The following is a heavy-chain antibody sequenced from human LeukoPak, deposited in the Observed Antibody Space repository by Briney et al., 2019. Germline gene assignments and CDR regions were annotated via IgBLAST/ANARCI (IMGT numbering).Heavy chain of an antibody. CDR3: AREGPYIVVVVAAAHNWFDP. Sequence: SETLSLTCAVYGGSFSGYYWSWIRQPPGKGLEWIGEISHSGSTNYNPFLKSRVTISVDTSKNQFSLKLSSVTAADTAVYYCAREGPYIVVVVAAAHNWFDPWGQGTLVTVSS. CDR2: ISHSGST. V-gene: IGHV4-34*01. CDR1: GGSFSGYY. D-gene: IGHD2-15*01. J-gene: IGHJ5*02.